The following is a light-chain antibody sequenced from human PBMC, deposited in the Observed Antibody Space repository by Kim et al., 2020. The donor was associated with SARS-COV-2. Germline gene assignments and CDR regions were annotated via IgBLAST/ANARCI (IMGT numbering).Light chain of an antibody. CDR3: QQSYVTPT. Sequence: DIQMTQSPSSLSASVGNRVTITCRASQTISTYLNWYQQKPGKAPNLLIYDASSLQSGVPSRFSGSGSGTDFTLTISSLQPEDFATYYCQQSYVTPTFGGGTKVDIK. J-gene: IGKJ4*01. CDR1: QTISTY. V-gene: IGKV1-39*01. CDR2: DAS.